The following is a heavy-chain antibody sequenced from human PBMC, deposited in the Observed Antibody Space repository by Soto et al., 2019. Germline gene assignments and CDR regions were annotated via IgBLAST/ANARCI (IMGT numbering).Heavy chain of an antibody. D-gene: IGHD3-10*01. Sequence: PSETLSLTCAVYGGSFSGYYWSWIRQPPGKGLEWIGEINHSGSTNYNPSLKSRVTISVDTSKNQFSLKLSSVTAADTAVYYCARDRLTMVRGVMGYYYNGMDVWGQGTTVTVSS. CDR2: INHSGST. V-gene: IGHV4-34*01. CDR1: GGSFSGYY. CDR3: ARDRLTMVRGVMGYYYNGMDV. J-gene: IGHJ6*02.